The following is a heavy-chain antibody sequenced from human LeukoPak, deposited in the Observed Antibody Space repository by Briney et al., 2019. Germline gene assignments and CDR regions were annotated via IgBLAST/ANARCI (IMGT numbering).Heavy chain of an antibody. CDR3: AKGGPDYGDYAGFDY. CDR2: ISSRGGRT. Sequence: SLSLTCALYGRSFSVYYWSWIRHPPGKGLEWVSDISSRGGRTYYADSVEGRFTISRDNSKTTLYLQMNSLSAKDTAVYYCAKGGPDYGDYAGFDYWGQGTLVTVSS. D-gene: IGHD4-17*01. J-gene: IGHJ4*02. V-gene: IGHV3-23*01. CDR1: GRSFSVYY.